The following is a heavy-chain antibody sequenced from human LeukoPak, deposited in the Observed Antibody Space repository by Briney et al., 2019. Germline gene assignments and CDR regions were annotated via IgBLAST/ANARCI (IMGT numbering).Heavy chain of an antibody. CDR2: FDPVDGET. Sequence: GASVKVSCKVSGYTLTELSMHWVRQAPGKGLEWMGGFDPVDGETIYAQKFQGRVTMTEDTSTDTAYMELSSLRSEDTAVYYCATVGRFTMVRGAPMDVWGKGATVTVSS. V-gene: IGHV1-24*01. D-gene: IGHD3-10*01. CDR3: ATVGRFTMVRGAPMDV. J-gene: IGHJ6*04. CDR1: GYTLTELS.